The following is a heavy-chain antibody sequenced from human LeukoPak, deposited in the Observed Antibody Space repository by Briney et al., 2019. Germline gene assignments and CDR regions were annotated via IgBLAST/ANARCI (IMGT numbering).Heavy chain of an antibody. CDR2: IYYSGST. Sequence: KTSQTLSLTCTVSGGSISSYYWSWSRQPPGKGLELIGYIYYSGSTNYNPSLKSRVTISVDTSKNQFSLKLSSVTAADTAVYYCARAGYGDFDYWGQGTLVTVSS. CDR1: GGSISSYY. CDR3: ARAGYGDFDY. J-gene: IGHJ4*02. V-gene: IGHV4-59*01. D-gene: IGHD4-17*01.